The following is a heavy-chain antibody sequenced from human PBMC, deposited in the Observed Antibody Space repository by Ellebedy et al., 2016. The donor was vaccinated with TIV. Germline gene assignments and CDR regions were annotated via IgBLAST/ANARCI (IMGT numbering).Heavy chain of an antibody. Sequence: SGPTLVKPTQTLTLTCTFAGFSLTTSGASAGWSRQPPGKPPDWLTLIYWNDDNPYSPSLKSRHTITRDTSKDQVVLTMTNMDPVDTATKNCAPASDWVFDLWGQGILVTVSS. CDR3: APASDWVFDL. CDR1: GFSLTTSGAS. J-gene: IGHJ4*02. CDR2: IYWNDDN. V-gene: IGHV2-5*01. D-gene: IGHD6-19*01.